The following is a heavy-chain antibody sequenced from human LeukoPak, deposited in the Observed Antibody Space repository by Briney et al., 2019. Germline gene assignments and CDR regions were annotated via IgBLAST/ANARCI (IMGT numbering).Heavy chain of an antibody. Sequence: PSETLSLTCTVSGGSVSSGSYYWSCIRQPPGKGLEWIGYIYYSGSTNYNPSLKSRVTISVDTSKNQFSLKLGSVTAADTAVYYCARDCSSTSCYTFGAFDIWGQGTMVTVSS. V-gene: IGHV4-61*01. D-gene: IGHD2-2*02. CDR2: IYYSGST. J-gene: IGHJ3*02. CDR3: ARDCSSTSCYTFGAFDI. CDR1: GGSVSSGSYY.